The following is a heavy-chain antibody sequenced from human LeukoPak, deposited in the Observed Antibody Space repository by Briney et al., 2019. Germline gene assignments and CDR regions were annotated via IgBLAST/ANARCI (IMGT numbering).Heavy chain of an antibody. V-gene: IGHV1-69*13. J-gene: IGHJ3*02. CDR3: ASIYPGDAFDI. CDR2: IIPIFGTA. D-gene: IGHD3-10*01. Sequence: ASVKVSCQASGGTFSSYAISWVRQAPGQGLEWMGGIIPIFGTANYAQKFQGRVTITADESTSTAYMELSSLRSEDTAVYYCASIYPGDAFDIWGQGTMVTVSS. CDR1: GGTFSSYA.